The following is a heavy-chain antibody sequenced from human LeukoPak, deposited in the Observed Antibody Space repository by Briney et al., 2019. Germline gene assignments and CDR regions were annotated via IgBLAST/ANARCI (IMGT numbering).Heavy chain of an antibody. V-gene: IGHV3-7*01. Sequence: GGSLRLSCAASGFTFSSYWMSWVRQAPGKGLEWVANIKQDGSEKYYVDSVKGRFTISRDNAKNSLYLQMNSLRAEDTAVYYCAREPLLSSGWYWFDPWGQGTLVTVSS. D-gene: IGHD6-19*01. CDR1: GFTFSSYW. J-gene: IGHJ5*02. CDR2: IKQDGSEK. CDR3: AREPLLSSGWYWFDP.